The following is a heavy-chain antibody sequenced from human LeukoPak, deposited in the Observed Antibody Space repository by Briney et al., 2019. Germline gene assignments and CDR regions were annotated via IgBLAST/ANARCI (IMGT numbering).Heavy chain of an antibody. CDR3: ARGAAVVVAASLFDY. D-gene: IGHD2-15*01. CDR2: ISSSSSSK. J-gene: IGHJ4*02. V-gene: IGHV3-48*02. CDR1: GFTFSDYS. Sequence: GGSLRLSCAASGFTFSDYSMNWVRQAPGKGLEWVSYISSSSSSKSYADSVKGRFTISRDNAKNSLYLQMNSLRDEDTAVYYCARGAAVVVAASLFDYWGQGTLVTVSS.